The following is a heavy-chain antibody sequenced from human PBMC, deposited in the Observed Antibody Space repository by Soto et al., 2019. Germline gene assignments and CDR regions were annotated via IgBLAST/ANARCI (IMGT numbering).Heavy chain of an antibody. V-gene: IGHV5-51*01. CDR3: ESQEMATKNVEAFDI. CDR2: IYPGDSDT. CDR1: GYTFTTSW. D-gene: IGHD5-12*01. J-gene: IGHJ3*02. Sequence: GESLKISCKGSGYTFTTSWIGWVRQMPGKGLEWMGIIYPGDSDTRYSPSFQGQVTISADKSISTAYLQWSSLKASDTAMYYCESQEMATKNVEAFDIWGQGTMVTVS.